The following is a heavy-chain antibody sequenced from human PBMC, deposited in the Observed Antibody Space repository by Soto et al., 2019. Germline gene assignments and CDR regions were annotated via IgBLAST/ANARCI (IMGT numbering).Heavy chain of an antibody. CDR1: GGSISSSSYY. CDR2: IYYSGST. CDR3: ASTSLMPPGTGWFDP. Sequence: QLQLQESGPGLVKPSETLSLTCTVSGGSISSSSYYWGWIRQPPGKGLEWIGSIYYSGSTYYNPSLKSRVTISVDTSKNQFSLKLSSVTAADTAVYYCASTSLMPPGTGWFDPWGQGTLVTVSS. J-gene: IGHJ5*02. V-gene: IGHV4-39*01. D-gene: IGHD2-2*01.